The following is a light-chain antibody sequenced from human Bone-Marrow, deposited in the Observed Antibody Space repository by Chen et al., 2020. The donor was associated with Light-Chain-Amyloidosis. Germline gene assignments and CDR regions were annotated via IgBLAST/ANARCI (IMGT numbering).Light chain of an antibody. J-gene: IGLJ3*02. CDR3: AAWDDSLNAWV. Sequence: QSVLTQPPSASGTPGQRVTISCSGSSSNIGSNTVNWYQQLPGTAPKLLIYTNNQRPSGVPDLFSGSKSGTSASLAISGLQSEDEADYYCAAWDDSLNAWVFGGGTKLTVL. CDR1: SSNIGSNT. V-gene: IGLV1-44*01. CDR2: TNN.